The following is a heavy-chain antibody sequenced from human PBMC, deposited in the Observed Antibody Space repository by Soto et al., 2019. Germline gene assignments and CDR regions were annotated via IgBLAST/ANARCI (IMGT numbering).Heavy chain of an antibody. CDR3: AKTGTDGSWFDP. Sequence: SCPTLVNPTQTLTLTCTFSGFSLSNSGMRVSWIRQPPGKALEWLARIDWDDDKFYSTSLRSRLTISKDTSKNQVVLTMTNMDPVDTATYYCAKTGTDGSWFDPWGQGTLVTVS. CDR2: IDWDDDK. V-gene: IGHV2-70*04. D-gene: IGHD1-1*01. J-gene: IGHJ5*02. CDR1: GFSLSNSGMR.